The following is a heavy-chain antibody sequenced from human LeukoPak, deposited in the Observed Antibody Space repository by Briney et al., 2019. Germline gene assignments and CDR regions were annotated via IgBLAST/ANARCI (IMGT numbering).Heavy chain of an antibody. Sequence: PSETLSLTCAVYGGSFSGYYWSWLRQPPGKGLEWIGEINHSGSTNYNPSLKSRVTISVDTSKNQFSLKLSSVTAADTAVYYCARHVYCSSTSCPRGDAFDIWGQGTMVTVSS. CDR1: GGSFSGYY. D-gene: IGHD2-2*01. CDR2: INHSGST. V-gene: IGHV4-34*01. CDR3: ARHVYCSSTSCPRGDAFDI. J-gene: IGHJ3*02.